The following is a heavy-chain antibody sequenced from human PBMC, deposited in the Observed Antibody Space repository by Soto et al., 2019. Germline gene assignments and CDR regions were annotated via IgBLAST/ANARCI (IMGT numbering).Heavy chain of an antibody. CDR1: GFTFSSYA. CDR2: ISGSGGST. J-gene: IGHJ4*02. V-gene: IGHV3-23*01. D-gene: IGHD3-16*02. CDR3: AKGTAWTLNPDPPGY. Sequence: GGSLRLSCAASGFTFSSYAMSWVRQAPGKGLEWVSAISGSGGSTYYADSVKGRFTISRDNSRNTLYLQMNSLRAEDTAVYYCAKGTAWTLNPDPPGYWGQGTLVTVSS.